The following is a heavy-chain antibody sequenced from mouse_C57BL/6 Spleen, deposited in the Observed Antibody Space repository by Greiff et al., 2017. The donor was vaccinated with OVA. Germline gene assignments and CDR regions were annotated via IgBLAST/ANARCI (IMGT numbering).Heavy chain of an antibody. CDR2: IHPNSGST. V-gene: IGHV1-64*01. Sequence: QVQLQQPGAELVKPGASVKLSCKASGYTFTSYWMHWVKQRPGQGLEWIGMIHPNSGSTNYNEKFKSKATLTVDKSSSTAYMQLSSLTSEDSAVYYCARYYYGSSYGYYFDYWGQGTTLTVSS. D-gene: IGHD1-1*01. CDR3: ARYYYGSSYGYYFDY. CDR1: GYTFTSYW. J-gene: IGHJ2*01.